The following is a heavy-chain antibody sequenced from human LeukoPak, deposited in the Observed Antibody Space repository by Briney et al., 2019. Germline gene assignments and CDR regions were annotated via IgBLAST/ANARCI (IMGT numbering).Heavy chain of an antibody. V-gene: IGHV3-66*01. CDR2: IYSGGST. J-gene: IGHJ4*02. CDR3: ARDYLRISGWDY. Sequence: PGGSLRLSCAASGFTFSSYGMHWVRQAPGKGLEWVSVIYSGGSTYYADSVKGRFTISRDNSKNTLYLQMNSLRAEDTAVYYCARDYLRISGWDYWGQGTLVTVSS. D-gene: IGHD6-19*01. CDR1: GFTFSSYG.